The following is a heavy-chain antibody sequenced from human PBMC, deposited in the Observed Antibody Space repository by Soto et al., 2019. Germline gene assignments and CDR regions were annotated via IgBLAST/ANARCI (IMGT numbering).Heavy chain of an antibody. J-gene: IGHJ4*02. CDR2: VYYSGST. V-gene: IGHV4-39*01. D-gene: IGHD2-15*01. CDR3: GRLVVLAPIPYSTDY. Sequence: SETLSLTCTVSGGSVSSSSYYWGWVRQPPGKGLEWIGSVYYSGSTYYNPSLESRVTISVDKSKNQFSLKLMSLSAADTAVYYCGRLVVLAPIPYSTDYWGPGALVTVST. CDR1: GGSVSSSSYY.